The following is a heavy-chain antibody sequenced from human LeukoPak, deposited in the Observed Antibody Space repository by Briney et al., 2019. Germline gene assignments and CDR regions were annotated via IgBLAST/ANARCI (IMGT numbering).Heavy chain of an antibody. CDR2: ISSSSSTI. J-gene: IGHJ4*02. Sequence: GGSLRLSCAASGFTVSSSYMSWVRQAPGKGLEWVSYISSSSSTIYYADSVKGRFTISRDNAKNSLYLQMNSLRAEDTAVYYCARSRRGYSYGHFDYWGQGTLVTVSS. D-gene: IGHD5-18*01. V-gene: IGHV3-48*04. CDR1: GFTVSSSY. CDR3: ARSRRGYSYGHFDY.